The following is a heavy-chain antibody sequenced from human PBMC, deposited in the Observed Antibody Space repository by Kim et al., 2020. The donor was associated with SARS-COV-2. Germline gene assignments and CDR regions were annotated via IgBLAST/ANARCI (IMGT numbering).Heavy chain of an antibody. CDR3: ARTARGVIFFTLNSEYYFDY. J-gene: IGHJ4*02. D-gene: IGHD3-10*01. CDR1: GDSVSSNSAA. CDR2: TYYRSKWYN. V-gene: IGHV6-1*01. Sequence: SQTLSLTCAISGDSVSSNSAAWNWIRQSPSRGLEWLGRTYYRSKWYNDYAVSVKSRITINPDTSKNQFSLQLNSVTPEDTAVYYCARTARGVIFFTLNSEYYFDYWGQGTLVTVSS.